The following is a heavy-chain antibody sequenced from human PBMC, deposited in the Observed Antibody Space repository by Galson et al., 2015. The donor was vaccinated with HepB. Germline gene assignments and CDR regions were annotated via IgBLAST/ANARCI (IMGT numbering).Heavy chain of an antibody. D-gene: IGHD3-10*01. CDR2: IYYSGST. V-gene: IGHV4-59*01. CDR1: GGSISSYY. CDR3: ARFMVQGVGGAFDI. Sequence: SETLSLTCTVSGGSISSYYWSWIRQPPGKGLEWIGYIYYSGSTNYNPSLKSRVTISVDTSKNQFSLKLSSVTAADTAVYYCARFMVQGVGGAFDIWGQGTMVTVSS. J-gene: IGHJ3*02.